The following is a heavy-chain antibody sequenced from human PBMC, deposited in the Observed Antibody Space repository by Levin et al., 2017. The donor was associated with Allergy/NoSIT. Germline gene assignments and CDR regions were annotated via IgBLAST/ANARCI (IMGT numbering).Heavy chain of an antibody. Sequence: PGGSLRLSCAASGFTFSSYAMHWVRQAPGKGLEWVAVISYDGSNKYYADSVKGRFTISRDNSKNTLYLQMNSLRAEDTAVYYCAREGAIAVADHRPLVAFDIWGQGTMVTVSS. CDR3: AREGAIAVADHRPLVAFDI. J-gene: IGHJ3*02. CDR2: ISYDGSNK. D-gene: IGHD6-19*01. V-gene: IGHV3-30-3*01. CDR1: GFTFSSYA.